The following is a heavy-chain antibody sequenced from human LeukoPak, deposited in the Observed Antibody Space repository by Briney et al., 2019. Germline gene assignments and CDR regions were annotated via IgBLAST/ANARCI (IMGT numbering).Heavy chain of an antibody. Sequence: ASVKVSCKASGYTFTSYGISWVRQAPGQGLEWMGWISAYNGNTNHAQKLQGRVTMTTDTSTSTAYMELRSLRSDDTAVYYCARDPPRLVVVVVATNYYGMDVGGKGTRVPVPS. CDR1: GYTFTSYG. V-gene: IGHV1-18*01. D-gene: IGHD2-15*01. J-gene: IGHJ6*04. CDR2: ISAYNGNT. CDR3: ARDPPRLVVVVVATNYYGMDV.